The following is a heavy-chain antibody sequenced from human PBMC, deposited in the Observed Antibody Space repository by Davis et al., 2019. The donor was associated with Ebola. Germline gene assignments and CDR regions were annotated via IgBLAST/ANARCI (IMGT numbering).Heavy chain of an antibody. Sequence: GGSLRLSCAASGFTVSSNYMSWVRQAPGKGLEYVSAISSNGGSTYYANSVKGRFTISRDNSKNTLYLQMGSLRSDDTAVYYCARTLEYSSSPFDYWGQGTLVTVSS. CDR1: GFTVSSNY. CDR2: ISSNGGST. J-gene: IGHJ4*02. D-gene: IGHD6-6*01. V-gene: IGHV3-64*01. CDR3: ARTLEYSSSPFDY.